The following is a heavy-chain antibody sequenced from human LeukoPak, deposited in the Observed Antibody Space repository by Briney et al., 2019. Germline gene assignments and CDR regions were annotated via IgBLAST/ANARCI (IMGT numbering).Heavy chain of an antibody. V-gene: IGHV5-51*01. CDR2: IYPADSDV. Sequence: PGESLKISCKGSGYSFTTYWIGWVRQMPGKGLEWMGIIYPADSDVKYSPSFQGQVTISADKSISTAYLQWSSLKASDTAVYYCTRRAPGITAGREIDYWGQGTLVTVSS. CDR1: GYSFTTYW. CDR3: TRRAPGITAGREIDY. J-gene: IGHJ4*01. D-gene: IGHD6-6*01.